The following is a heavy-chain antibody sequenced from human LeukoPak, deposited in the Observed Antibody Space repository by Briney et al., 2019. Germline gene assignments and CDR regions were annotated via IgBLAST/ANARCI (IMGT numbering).Heavy chain of an antibody. D-gene: IGHD4-17*01. J-gene: IGHJ3*02. V-gene: IGHV3-21*01. Sequence: GGSLRLSCAASGFTFSHFNMNWVRQAPGKGLEWVSYISSSSNYIYYGDSVKGRFTISRDNAKNSLYLQMNSLRAEDMAVYYCARETTGAFDIWGQGTMVTVSS. CDR3: ARETTGAFDI. CDR2: ISSSSNYI. CDR1: GFTFSHFN.